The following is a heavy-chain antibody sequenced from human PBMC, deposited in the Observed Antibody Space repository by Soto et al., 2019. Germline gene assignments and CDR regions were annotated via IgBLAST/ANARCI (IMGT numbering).Heavy chain of an antibody. J-gene: IGHJ3*02. CDR1: GYTFTSYG. CDR2: ISAYNGNT. D-gene: IGHD2-15*01. Sequence: ASVKVSCKASGYTFTSYGISWVRQTPGQGLEWMGWISAYNGNTNYAQKLQGRVTMTTDTSTGTAYMELRSLRSDDTAVYYCARDGQRGGFIEVVDHNADALDIWGQGTMVTVSS. CDR3: ARDGQRGGFIEVVDHNADALDI. V-gene: IGHV1-18*01.